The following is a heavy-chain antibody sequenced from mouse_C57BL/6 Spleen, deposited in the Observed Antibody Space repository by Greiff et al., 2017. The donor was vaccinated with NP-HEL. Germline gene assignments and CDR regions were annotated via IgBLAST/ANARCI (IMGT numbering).Heavy chain of an antibody. D-gene: IGHD4-1*01. CDR1: GYTFTSYW. V-gene: IGHV1-55*01. CDR2: IYPGSGST. CDR3: ARETGTGMGGFAY. Sequence: VQLQQPGAELVKPGASVKMSCKASGYTFTSYWITWVKQRPGQGLEWIGDIYPGSGSTNYNEKFKSKATLTVDTSSSTAYMQLSSLTSEDSAVYYCARETGTGMGGFAYWGQGTLVTVSA. J-gene: IGHJ3*01.